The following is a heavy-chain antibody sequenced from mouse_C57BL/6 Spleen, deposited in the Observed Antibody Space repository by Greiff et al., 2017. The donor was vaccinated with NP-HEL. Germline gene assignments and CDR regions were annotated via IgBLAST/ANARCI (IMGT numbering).Heavy chain of an antibody. CDR2: INYDGSST. CDR3: ARDVVLPFDY. J-gene: IGHJ2*01. CDR1: GFTFSDYY. V-gene: IGHV5-16*01. Sequence: EVKLMESEGGLVQPGNSMKLSCTASGFTFSDYYMAWVRQVPEKGLEWVANINYDGSSTYYLDTLKSRFIISRDNAKNKLYLQMSSLTSEDTAPYYCARDVVLPFDYWGQGTTLTVSS. D-gene: IGHD1-1*02.